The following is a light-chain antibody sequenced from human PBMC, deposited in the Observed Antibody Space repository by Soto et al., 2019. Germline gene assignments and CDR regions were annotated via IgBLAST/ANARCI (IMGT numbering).Light chain of an antibody. CDR2: DAS. V-gene: IGKV1-33*01. CDR3: QHYDHLPPLS. CDR1: QDIKNY. J-gene: IGKJ4*01. Sequence: DIQMTQSPSSLSASVGDRVTITCQASQDIKNYLNWYQQKPGKAPNLLIYDASKLKTGVPSRFSGSGSGTHFTFTISSLQPEDVATYYCQHYDHLPPLSFGGGTKVEI.